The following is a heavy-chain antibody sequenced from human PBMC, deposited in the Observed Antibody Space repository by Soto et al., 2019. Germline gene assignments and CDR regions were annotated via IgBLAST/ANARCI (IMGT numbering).Heavy chain of an antibody. Sequence: QVQLVQSGAEVKKPGSSVKVSCKASGGTFSSYAISWVRQAPGQGLEWMGGIIPIFGTANYAQKFQGRVTITADESTSTAYMELSSLRSEDTAGYYCARDFYSGYGMYYFDYWGQGTLVTVSS. CDR2: IIPIFGTA. J-gene: IGHJ4*02. V-gene: IGHV1-69*01. CDR1: GGTFSSYA. CDR3: ARDFYSGYGMYYFDY. D-gene: IGHD5-12*01.